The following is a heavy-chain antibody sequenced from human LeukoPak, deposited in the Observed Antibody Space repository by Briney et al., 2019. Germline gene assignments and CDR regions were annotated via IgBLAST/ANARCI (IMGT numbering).Heavy chain of an antibody. D-gene: IGHD5-12*01. CDR1: GYTFTSYD. CDR2: MNPNSGNT. CDR3: ARGGPITNVNWFDP. Sequence: ASVKVSCKASGYTFTSYDINWVRQATGQGLEWMGWMNPNSGNTGYAQKFQGRVTMTRNTSISTAYMELSSLRSEDTAAYYCARGGPITNVNWFDPWGQGTLVTVSS. V-gene: IGHV1-8*01. J-gene: IGHJ5*02.